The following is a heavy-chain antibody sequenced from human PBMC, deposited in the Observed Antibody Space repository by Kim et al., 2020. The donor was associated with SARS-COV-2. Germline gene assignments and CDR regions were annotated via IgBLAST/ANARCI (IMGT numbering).Heavy chain of an antibody. D-gene: IGHD3-9*01. CDR2: ISGSGGST. J-gene: IGHJ5*02. CDR1: GFTFSSYA. V-gene: IGHV3-23*01. CDR3: AKWGYYDILTGYYPNWFDP. Sequence: GGSLRLSCAASGFTFSSYAMSWVRQAPGKGLEWVSAISGSGGSTYYADSVKGRFTISRDNSKNTLYLQMNSLRAEDTAVYYCAKWGYYDILTGYYPNWFDPWGQGTLVTVSS.